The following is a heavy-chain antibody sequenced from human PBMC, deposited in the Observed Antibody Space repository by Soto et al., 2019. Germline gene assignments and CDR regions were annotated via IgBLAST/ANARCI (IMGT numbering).Heavy chain of an antibody. CDR1: GFTFSSYA. CDR3: AKGLPERRSAYYRYNWFDP. Sequence: EVQLLESGGGSVQPGKSLRLSCAASGFTFSSYAMSWVRQAPGKGLEWVSVISGSGGSTYYADSVKGRFTISRDNSKNTQYLKMNNLRAEDTAVYYCAKGLPERRSAYYRYNWFDPWGQGTLVTVSS. D-gene: IGHD3-3*01. V-gene: IGHV3-23*01. CDR2: ISGSGGST. J-gene: IGHJ5*02.